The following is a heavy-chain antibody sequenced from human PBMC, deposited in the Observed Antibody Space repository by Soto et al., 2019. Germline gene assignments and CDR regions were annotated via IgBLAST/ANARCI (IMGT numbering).Heavy chain of an antibody. CDR3: ARIPVDTYMIYWSGP. J-gene: IGHJ5*02. D-gene: IGHD3-16*01. CDR2: VYFSGST. V-gene: IGHV4-61*08. Sequence: KASETLSLTCSVSGDSVSSGDYYWSWVRQPPGKGLEWIGHVYFSGSTNYIPSLKSRLTMSVDTAKNQFSLKLNSVTAADTAVYYCARIPVDTYMIYWSGPWGQGTQVTVSS. CDR1: GDSVSSGDYY.